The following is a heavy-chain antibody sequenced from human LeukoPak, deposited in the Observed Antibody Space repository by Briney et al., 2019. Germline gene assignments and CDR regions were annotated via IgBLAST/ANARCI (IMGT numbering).Heavy chain of an antibody. CDR2: ISSSSSYI. CDR1: GFTFSSYS. Sequence: QPGGSLRLSCAASGFTFSSYSMNWVRQAPGKGLEWVSSISSSSSYIYYADSVKGRFTISRNNAKNSLYLQMNSLRAEDTAVYYCARDGYNWEDDAFDIWGQGTMVTVSS. V-gene: IGHV3-21*01. D-gene: IGHD5-24*01. J-gene: IGHJ3*02. CDR3: ARDGYNWEDDAFDI.